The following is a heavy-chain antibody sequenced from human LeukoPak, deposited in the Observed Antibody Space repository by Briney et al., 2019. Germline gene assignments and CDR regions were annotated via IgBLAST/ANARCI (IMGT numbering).Heavy chain of an antibody. CDR3: ARGLYSSTTYYFDY. Sequence: GGSLRLSCAASGFTSSSYWMSWVRQAPGKGLEWVANIKKDGSEKYYVDSVKGRFTISRDNAKNSLYLQTNSLRAEDTAVYFCARGLYSSTTYYFDYWGQGTLVTVSS. V-gene: IGHV3-7*03. CDR1: GFTSSSYW. D-gene: IGHD6-13*01. J-gene: IGHJ4*02. CDR2: IKKDGSEK.